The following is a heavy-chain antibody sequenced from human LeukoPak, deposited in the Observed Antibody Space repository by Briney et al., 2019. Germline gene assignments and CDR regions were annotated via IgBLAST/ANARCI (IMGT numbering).Heavy chain of an antibody. CDR3: AKDWVPYCGGGCYFNY. Sequence: GGSLRLSCAASGFIFNNYGMHWVRQAPGKGLEWVAVISYDGSNKNYADSVKGRFTISRDSSKNTVYLQMNSLRVEDTAVYYCAKDWVPYCGGGCYFNYWGQGTLVTVSS. V-gene: IGHV3-30*18. CDR2: ISYDGSNK. J-gene: IGHJ4*02. D-gene: IGHD2-21*02. CDR1: GFIFNNYG.